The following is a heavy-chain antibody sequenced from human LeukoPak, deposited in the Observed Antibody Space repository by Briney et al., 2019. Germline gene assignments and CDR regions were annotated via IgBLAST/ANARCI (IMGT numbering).Heavy chain of an antibody. J-gene: IGHJ4*02. CDR1: GFTFSSYS. D-gene: IGHD3-10*01. V-gene: IGHV3-21*01. Sequence: PGGSLRLSCAASGFTFSSYSMNWVRQAPGKGLEWVSSIGSSSSYIYYADSVKGRFTISRDNAKNSLYLQMNSLRAEDTAVYYCARDQGNDYWGQGTLVTVSS. CDR3: ARDQGNDY. CDR2: IGSSSSYI.